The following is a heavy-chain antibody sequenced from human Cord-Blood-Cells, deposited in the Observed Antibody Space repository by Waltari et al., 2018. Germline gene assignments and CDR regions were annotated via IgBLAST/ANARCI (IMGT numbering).Heavy chain of an antibody. D-gene: IGHD4-17*01. CDR3: ARDHKSTTTVVFDY. CDR1: GYSISSGYY. Sequence: QVQLQESGPGLVKPSETLSLTCTVSGYSISSGYYWGWIRQPPGKGLEWIGSIHHSGRTYYNPALKSRVTISVDTSKNQFSLKLSSGTAADTAVYYCARDHKSTTTVVFDYWGQGTLVTVSS. V-gene: IGHV4-38-2*02. J-gene: IGHJ4*02. CDR2: IHHSGRT.